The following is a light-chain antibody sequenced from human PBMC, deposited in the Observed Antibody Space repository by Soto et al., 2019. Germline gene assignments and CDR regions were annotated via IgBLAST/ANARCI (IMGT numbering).Light chain of an antibody. J-gene: IGLJ3*02. CDR1: SGHSSYA. Sequence: QLVLTQSPSASASLGASVKLTCTLSSGHSSYAIAWHQQQPEKGPRYLMKLNSDGSHSKGDGIPERFSGSSSAAERYLTISSLQYEDEADYYCQTWGTGPWVFGGGTKLTVL. V-gene: IGLV4-69*01. CDR2: LNSDGSH. CDR3: QTWGTGPWV.